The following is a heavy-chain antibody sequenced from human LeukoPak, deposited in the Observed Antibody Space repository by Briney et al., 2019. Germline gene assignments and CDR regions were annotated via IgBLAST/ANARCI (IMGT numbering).Heavy chain of an antibody. D-gene: IGHD5-24*01. Sequence: PGGSLRLSCAASGFTFSSYEMNWVHQAPGKGLEWVSYISSSGSTIYYADSVKGRFTISRDNAKNSLYLQMNSLRAEDTAVYYCARVSRLQSFDYWGQGTLVTVSS. CDR3: ARVSRLQSFDY. CDR1: GFTFSSYE. V-gene: IGHV3-48*03. J-gene: IGHJ4*02. CDR2: ISSSGSTI.